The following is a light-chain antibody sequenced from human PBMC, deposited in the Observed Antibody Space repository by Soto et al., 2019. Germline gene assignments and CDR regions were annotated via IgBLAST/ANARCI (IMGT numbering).Light chain of an antibody. J-gene: IGLJ2*01. CDR1: SSNIGSNT. CDR2: SNN. CDR3: AAWDDSLKGVV. Sequence: QAVVTQPPSASGTPGQRVTISCSGSSSNIGSNTVNWYHQLPGTAPKLLIYSNNQRPSGVPDRFSGSKSGTSASLAISGLQSEDEADYYCAAWDDSLKGVVFGGGTKLTVL. V-gene: IGLV1-44*01.